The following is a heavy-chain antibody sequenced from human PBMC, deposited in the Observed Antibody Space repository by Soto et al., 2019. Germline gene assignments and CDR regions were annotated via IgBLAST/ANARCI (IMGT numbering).Heavy chain of an antibody. Sequence: ASVKVSCKASGYTFTSYGISWVRQAPGQGLEWMGWISAYSGNTNYAQKLQGRVTMTTDTSTSTAYMELRSLRSDDTAVYYCARGGLTIFGVVTPFDPWGQGTLVTVSS. V-gene: IGHV1-18*01. CDR2: ISAYSGNT. CDR3: ARGGLTIFGVVTPFDP. J-gene: IGHJ5*02. D-gene: IGHD3-3*01. CDR1: GYTFTSYG.